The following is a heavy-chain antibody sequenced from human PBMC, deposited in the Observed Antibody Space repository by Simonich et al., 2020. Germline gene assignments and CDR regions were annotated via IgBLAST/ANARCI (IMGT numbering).Heavy chain of an antibody. D-gene: IGHD6-13*01. V-gene: IGHV1-2*02. CDR3: AREEANGYSSSWNWFDP. CDR2: INPNSWCT. J-gene: IGHJ5*02. CDR1: GYTFTGYY. Sequence: QVQLVQSGAEVKKPGASVKVSCKASGYTFTGYYMHWVQKAPGQGIYWMGWINPNSWCTNYAQKFQGRVTMTRDTSSSTAYMELSRLRSDDTAVYYGAREEANGYSSSWNWFDPWGQGTLVTVSS.